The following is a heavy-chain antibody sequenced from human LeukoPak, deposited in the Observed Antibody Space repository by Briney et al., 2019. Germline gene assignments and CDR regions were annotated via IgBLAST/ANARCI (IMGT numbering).Heavy chain of an antibody. J-gene: IGHJ4*02. Sequence: SVKVSCKASGGTFSSYAISWVRQAPGQGLEWMGGIIPIFGTANYAQKFQGRVTITADKSTSTAYMELSSLRSEDTAVYYCAGGSSRTYYYFDYWGQGTLVTVSS. CDR2: IIPIFGTA. V-gene: IGHV1-69*06. CDR1: GGTFSSYA. D-gene: IGHD1-26*01. CDR3: AGGSSRTYYYFDY.